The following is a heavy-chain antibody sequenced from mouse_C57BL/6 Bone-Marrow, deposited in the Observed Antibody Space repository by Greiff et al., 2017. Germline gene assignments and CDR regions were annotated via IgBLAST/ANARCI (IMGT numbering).Heavy chain of an antibody. D-gene: IGHD1-1*01. Sequence: QVHVKQSGAELVKPGASVKMSCKASGYTFTSYWITWVKQRPGQGLEWIGDIYPGSGSTNYNEKFKSKATLTVDTSSSTAYMQLSSLTSEDSAVYYCARRKIGIITTGGYAMDYWGQGTSVTVSS. CDR3: ARRKIGIITTGGYAMDY. CDR1: GYTFTSYW. J-gene: IGHJ4*01. CDR2: IYPGSGST. V-gene: IGHV1-55*01.